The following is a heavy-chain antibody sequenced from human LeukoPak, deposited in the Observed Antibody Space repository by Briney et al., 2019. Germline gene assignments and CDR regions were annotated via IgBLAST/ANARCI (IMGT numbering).Heavy chain of an antibody. CDR3: ARVGITWPHYYFDY. CDR2: IYYSGST. Sequence: PSETLSLTCTVSGGSTSSSSYYWGWIRQPPGKGLEWIGNIYYSGSTYYNPSLKSRVTISIDTSKNQFSLQLSSVPAADTAVYYCARVGITWPHYYFDYWGQGTLVTVSS. CDR1: GGSTSSSSYY. V-gene: IGHV4-39*07. J-gene: IGHJ4*02.